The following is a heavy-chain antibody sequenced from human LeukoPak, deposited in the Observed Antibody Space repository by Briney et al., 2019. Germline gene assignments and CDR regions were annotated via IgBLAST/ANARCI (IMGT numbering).Heavy chain of an antibody. D-gene: IGHD2-15*01. CDR2: IYPADSDT. CDR1: GYSFTSYW. V-gene: IGHV5-51*01. J-gene: IGHJ6*02. CDR3: ARLGSTFGYCSGGSCYPYYYYGMDV. Sequence: GESLKISCKGSGYSFTSYWIGWVRQMPGKGLKWMGIIYPADSDTRFSPSFQGQVSISADKSISTAYLQWSSLKASDTAMYYCARLGSTFGYCSGGSCYPYYYYGMDVWGQGTTVTVSS.